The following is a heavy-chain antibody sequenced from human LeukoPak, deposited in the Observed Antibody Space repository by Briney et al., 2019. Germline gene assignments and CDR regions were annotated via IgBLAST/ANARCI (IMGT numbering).Heavy chain of an antibody. CDR1: GFAVSSNY. V-gene: IGHV3-53*01. Sequence: GGSLRLSCAASGFAVSSNYMSWVRQAPGKGLEWVSVIYSGGSTYYADSLKGGFTISRDNSKNTPYFQLNSLRAEDTAVDYCARVYGSGRAICPHNWYFDLWGRGTLVTVSS. D-gene: IGHD3-10*01. CDR2: IYSGGST. J-gene: IGHJ2*01. CDR3: ARVYGSGRAICPHNWYFDL.